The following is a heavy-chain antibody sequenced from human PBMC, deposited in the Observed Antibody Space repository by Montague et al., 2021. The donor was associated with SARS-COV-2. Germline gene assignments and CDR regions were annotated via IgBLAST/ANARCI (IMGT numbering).Heavy chain of an antibody. CDR1: GRSFSGYY. J-gene: IGHJ4*02. V-gene: IGHV4-34*01. CDR3: ARGEYSSGWYGLKYYFDY. CDR2: INHSGGT. D-gene: IGHD6-19*01. Sequence: SETLSLTCAVYGRSFSGYYWSWTRQRPGTGLEWFGKINHSGGTNYNPSXXSRVTISVDTSKNQFSLTLSSVTAADTAVYYCARGEYSSGWYGLKYYFDYWGQGTLVTVSS.